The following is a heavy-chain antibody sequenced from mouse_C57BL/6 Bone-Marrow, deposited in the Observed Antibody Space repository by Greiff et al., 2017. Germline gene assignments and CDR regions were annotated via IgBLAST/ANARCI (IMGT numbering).Heavy chain of an antibody. CDR2: INPSSGYT. D-gene: IGHD2-1*01. J-gene: IGHJ4*01. CDR1: GYTFTSYT. V-gene: IGHV1-4*01. CDR3: ARSFYFYAMDY. Sequence: QVQLQQSGAELARPGASVKMSCKASGYTFTSYTMHWVKQRPGQGLEWIGYINPSSGYTKYNQKFKDKATLTADQSSSTAYMQLSSLTSEDSAVYYCARSFYFYAMDYWGQGTSVTVSS.